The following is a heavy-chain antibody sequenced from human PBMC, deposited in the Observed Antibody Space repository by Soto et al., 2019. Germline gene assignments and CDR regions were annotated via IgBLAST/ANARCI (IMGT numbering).Heavy chain of an antibody. Sequence: ASVKVSCKASGYTFTSYYMHWVRQAPGQGLEWMGIINPSGGSTSYAQKFQGRVTMTRDTSTSTVYMELSSLRSEDTAVYYCARETYYYDSSGYYYNWFDPWGQGTTVTVSS. D-gene: IGHD3-22*01. CDR1: GYTFTSYY. CDR2: INPSGGST. CDR3: ARETYYYDSSGYYYNWFDP. V-gene: IGHV1-46*03. J-gene: IGHJ5*01.